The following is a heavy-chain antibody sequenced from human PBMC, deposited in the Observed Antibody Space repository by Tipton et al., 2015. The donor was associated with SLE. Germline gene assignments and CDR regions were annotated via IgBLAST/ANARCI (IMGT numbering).Heavy chain of an antibody. D-gene: IGHD1-7*01. V-gene: IGHV3-21*01. Sequence: QLVQSGGGVVQPGRSLRLSCAASGITFSNAWMSWVRQAPGKGLEWVSAISGSGGSTYYADSVKGRFTISRDNAKNSLYLQMNSLRAEDTAVYYCASLTGTSDYWGQGTLVTVSS. CDR1: GITFSNAW. J-gene: IGHJ4*02. CDR3: ASLTGTSDY. CDR2: ISGSGGST.